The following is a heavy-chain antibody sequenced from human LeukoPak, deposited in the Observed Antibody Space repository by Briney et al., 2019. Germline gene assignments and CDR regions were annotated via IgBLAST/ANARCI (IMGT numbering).Heavy chain of an antibody. D-gene: IGHD6-19*01. CDR1: GLTFSKYG. V-gene: IGHV1-69*04. CDR3: ARASIAVAGPGDYMDV. CDR2: VIPIVSIT. J-gene: IGHJ6*03. Sequence: GASVKVSCKASGLTFSKYGISWVRQAPGQGLEWMGRVIPIVSITNYAQKFQDRVRIIAGKSTSTVHMELSNLRSEDTAVYYCARASIAVAGPGDYMDVWGKGTTVTVSS.